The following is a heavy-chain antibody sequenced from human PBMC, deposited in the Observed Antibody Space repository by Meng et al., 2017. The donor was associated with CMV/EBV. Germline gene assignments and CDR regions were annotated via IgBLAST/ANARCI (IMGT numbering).Heavy chain of an antibody. CDR1: GSISSGDYY. CDR2: IYYSGST. J-gene: IGHJ4*02. V-gene: IGHV4-30-4*08. Sequence: VTMPESAPVPGKPSHLPALPCNRLGGSISSGDYYWSWFRQPPGKGLEWIGYIYYSGSTYYNPSLKSRVTISVDTSKNQFSLKLSSVTAADTAVYYCARAQYSSSCDYWGQGTLVTVSS. CDR3: ARAQYSSSCDY. D-gene: IGHD6-13*01.